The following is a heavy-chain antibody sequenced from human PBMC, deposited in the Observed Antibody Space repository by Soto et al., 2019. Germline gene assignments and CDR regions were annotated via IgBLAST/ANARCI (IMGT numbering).Heavy chain of an antibody. CDR1: GFTFSSYS. CDR2: ISRSSSTI. Sequence: EVQLVESGGGLVQPGGSLRLSCAASGFTFSSYSMNWVRQAPGKGLEWVSYISRSSSTIYYADSVKGRFTIPRDNAKNSLYLQMNSLRDEDTAVYYCARGIGPKGDGYKYGTRGFDYWGQGTLVTVSS. V-gene: IGHV3-48*02. D-gene: IGHD5-12*01. J-gene: IGHJ4*02. CDR3: ARGIGPKGDGYKYGTRGFDY.